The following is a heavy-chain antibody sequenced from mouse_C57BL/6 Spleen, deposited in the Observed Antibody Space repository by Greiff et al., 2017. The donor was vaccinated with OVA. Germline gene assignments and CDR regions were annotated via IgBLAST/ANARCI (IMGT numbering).Heavy chain of an antibody. CDR3: ARRMDWEDYFDY. Sequence: QVQLKQPGAELVKPGASVKLSCKASGYTFTSYWMHWVKQRPGRGLEWIGRIDPNSGGTKYNEKFKSKATLTVDKPSSTAYMQLSSLTSEDSAVYYCARRMDWEDYFDYWGQGTTLTVSS. CDR1: GYTFTSYW. D-gene: IGHD4-1*01. V-gene: IGHV1-72*01. CDR2: IDPNSGGT. J-gene: IGHJ2*01.